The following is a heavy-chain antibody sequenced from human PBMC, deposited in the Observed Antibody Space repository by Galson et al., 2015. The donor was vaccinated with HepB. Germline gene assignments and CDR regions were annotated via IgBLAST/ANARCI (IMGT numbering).Heavy chain of an antibody. D-gene: IGHD1-26*01. J-gene: IGHJ6*02. CDR1: GFTVSSNY. Sequence: SLRLSCAASGFTVSSNYKSWVRQAPGKELEWVSIIYSGGNTYYADSVKGRFTISRDNSKNTLYLLMNSLRTEDTAVYYCARDSGSGSYYYYYGMDVWGQGTTVTVSS. V-gene: IGHV3-66*02. CDR3: ARDSGSGSYYYYYGMDV. CDR2: IYSGGNT.